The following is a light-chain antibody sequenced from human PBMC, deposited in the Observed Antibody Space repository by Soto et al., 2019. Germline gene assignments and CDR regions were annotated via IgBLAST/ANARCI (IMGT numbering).Light chain of an antibody. CDR3: QQYGTSPIN. J-gene: IGKJ5*01. CDR2: ATS. Sequence: EIVLTQSPGTLSLSPGETATLSCRASQTIGSTYLAWYQQKPGQAPRLLIFATSSRATGIPDRFSGSGSGTDFTLSISRLEPEDFAVYYCQQYGTSPINFGQGTRLEIK. V-gene: IGKV3-20*01. CDR1: QTIGSTY.